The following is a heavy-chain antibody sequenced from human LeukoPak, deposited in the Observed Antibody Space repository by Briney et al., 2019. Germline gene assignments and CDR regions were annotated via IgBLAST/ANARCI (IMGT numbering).Heavy chain of an antibody. Sequence: SETLSLTCTVSGGSVSSGSYFWSWIRQRAGKGLQWIGRIHTSGSTEYNPSLKSRVTISVDTSKNQLSLKLSSVTAADTAVYYCSRGNNYVDFDYWGQGTLVTVSS. CDR2: IHTSGST. V-gene: IGHV4-61*02. D-gene: IGHD4-11*01. CDR1: GGSVSSGSYF. CDR3: SRGNNYVDFDY. J-gene: IGHJ4*02.